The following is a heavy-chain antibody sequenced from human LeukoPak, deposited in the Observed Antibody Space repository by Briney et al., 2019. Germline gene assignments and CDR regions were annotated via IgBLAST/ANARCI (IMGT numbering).Heavy chain of an antibody. Sequence: KPSETLSLTCTVSGYSISSGYYWGWIRQPPGKELEWIGSIYHSGSTYYNPSLKSRVTISVDTSKNQFSLKLSSVTAADTAVYYCARDREAGNYDSSGYYYGWGQGTLVTVSS. V-gene: IGHV4-38-2*02. CDR2: IYHSGST. J-gene: IGHJ4*02. CDR1: GYSISSGYY. D-gene: IGHD3-22*01. CDR3: ARDREAGNYDSSGYYYG.